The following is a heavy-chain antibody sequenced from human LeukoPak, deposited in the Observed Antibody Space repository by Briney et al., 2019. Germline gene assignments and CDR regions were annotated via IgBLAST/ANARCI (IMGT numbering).Heavy chain of an antibody. Sequence: GRSLRLSCAASGFTFDDYAMHWVRQAPGKGLEWVSAISGSGGSTYYADSVKGRFTISRDNSKNTLYLQMNSLRAEDTAVYYCAKGAAAAGTFYWGQGTLVTVSS. D-gene: IGHD6-13*01. J-gene: IGHJ4*02. CDR1: GFTFDDYA. CDR3: AKGAAAAGTFY. CDR2: ISGSGGST. V-gene: IGHV3-23*01.